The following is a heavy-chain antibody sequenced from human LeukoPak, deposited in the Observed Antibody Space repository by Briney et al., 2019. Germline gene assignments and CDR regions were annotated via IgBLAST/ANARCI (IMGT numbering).Heavy chain of an antibody. V-gene: IGHV1-24*01. CDR2: FEPEDGET. CDR3: ATTGYCSSTSCSNWFDP. D-gene: IGHD2-2*01. Sequence: ASVKVSCKVSGYTLTELSMHWVRQAPGKGLEWMGGFEPEDGETIYAQKFQGRVTMTEDTSTDTAYMELSSLRSEDTAVYYCATTGYCSSTSCSNWFDPWGQGTLVTVSS. J-gene: IGHJ5*02. CDR1: GYTLTELS.